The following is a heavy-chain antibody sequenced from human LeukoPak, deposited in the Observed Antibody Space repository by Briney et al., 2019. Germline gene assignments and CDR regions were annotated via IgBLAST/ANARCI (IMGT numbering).Heavy chain of an antibody. J-gene: IGHJ4*02. CDR2: IYYSGST. CDR1: GGSISSYY. CDR3: ASTTYGEYGDYFDY. Sequence: PSETLSLTCTVSGGSISSYYWSWIRQPPGKGLEWIGYIYYSGSTNYNPSLKSRVTISVDTSKNQFSLKLSSATAADTAVYYCASTTYGEYGDYFDYWGQGTLVTVSS. D-gene: IGHD3-10*01. V-gene: IGHV4-59*01.